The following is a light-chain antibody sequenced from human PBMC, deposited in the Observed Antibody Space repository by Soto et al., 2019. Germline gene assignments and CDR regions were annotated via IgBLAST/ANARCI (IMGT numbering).Light chain of an antibody. Sequence: NFMLTQPHSVSESPGKTVTISCTRSSGSIASNDVQWYQQRPGSAPTIVIYENNQRPSGVPDRFSGSTDSSSNSASLTISGLQTEDEADYYCQSYDSSIVVFGGGTKLTVL. J-gene: IGLJ2*01. CDR2: ENN. CDR1: SGSIASND. CDR3: QSYDSSIVV. V-gene: IGLV6-57*04.